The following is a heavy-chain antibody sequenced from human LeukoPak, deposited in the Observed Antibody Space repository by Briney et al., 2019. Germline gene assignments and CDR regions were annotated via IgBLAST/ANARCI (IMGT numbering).Heavy chain of an antibody. J-gene: IGHJ5*02. V-gene: IGHV4-39*07. CDR1: GGSINSNSYY. CDR3: VRGRYSSGWYKDKNWFDP. Sequence: SETLSLTCTVSGGSINSNSYYWGWIRQPPGKGLEWIGSIYYSRSTYYNPSLKSRVTISVDTSKNQFSLKLSSVTAADTAVYYCVRGRYSSGWYKDKNWFDPWGQGTPVTVSS. CDR2: IYYSRST. D-gene: IGHD6-19*01.